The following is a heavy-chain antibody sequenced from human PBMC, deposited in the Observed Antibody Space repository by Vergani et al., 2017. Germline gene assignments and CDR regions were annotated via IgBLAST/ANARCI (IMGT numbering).Heavy chain of an antibody. Sequence: VQLVESGGGLVQPGGSLRLSCAASGFTFSSYGMHWVRQAPGKGLEWVAVISYDGSNKYYADSVKGRFTISRDNSKNTLHLQMNSLRAEDTAVYYCAKDQFRYNYGQGGLHYWGQGTVVTVSS. D-gene: IGHD5-18*01. V-gene: IGHV3-30*18. CDR2: ISYDGSNK. J-gene: IGHJ4*02. CDR3: AKDQFRYNYGQGGLHY. CDR1: GFTFSSYG.